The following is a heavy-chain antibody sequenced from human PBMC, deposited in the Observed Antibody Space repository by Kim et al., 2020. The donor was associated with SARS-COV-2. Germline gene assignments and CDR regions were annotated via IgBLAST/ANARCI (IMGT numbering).Heavy chain of an antibody. V-gene: IGHV1-69*13. CDR2: IIPIFGTA. Sequence: SVKVSCKASGGTFSSYAISWVRQAPGQGLEWMGGIIPIFGTANYAQKFQGRVTITADESTSTAYMELSSLRSEDTAVYYCAREMGYYYDSSGYLLWGQGTLVTVSS. CDR1: GGTFSSYA. CDR3: AREMGYYYDSSGYLL. D-gene: IGHD3-22*01. J-gene: IGHJ4*02.